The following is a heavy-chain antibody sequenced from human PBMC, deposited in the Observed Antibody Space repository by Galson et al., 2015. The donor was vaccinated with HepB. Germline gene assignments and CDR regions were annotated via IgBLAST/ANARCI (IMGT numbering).Heavy chain of an antibody. J-gene: IGHJ5*02. Sequence: CAISGDSVSSNSAAWNWIRQSPSRGLEWLGRTYYRSKWYNDYAVSVKSRITINPDTSKNQFSLQLNSVTPEDTAVYYCARGPASTTVIYNWFDPWGQGTLVTVSS. CDR1: GDSVSSNSAA. CDR2: TYYRSKWYN. V-gene: IGHV6-1*01. D-gene: IGHD4-17*01. CDR3: ARGPASTTVIYNWFDP.